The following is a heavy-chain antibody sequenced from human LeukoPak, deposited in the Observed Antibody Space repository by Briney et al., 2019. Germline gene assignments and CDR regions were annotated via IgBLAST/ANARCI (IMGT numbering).Heavy chain of an antibody. Sequence: GGSLRLSCAASGFTFSSYAMSWVRQAPGKGLEWVSAISGSGGSTYYADSVKGRFTISRDNSKNTLYLQMNSLRAEDTAVYYYAKVVWELLDAFDIWGQGTMVTVSS. J-gene: IGHJ3*02. D-gene: IGHD1-26*01. V-gene: IGHV3-23*01. CDR1: GFTFSSYA. CDR2: ISGSGGST. CDR3: AKVVWELLDAFDI.